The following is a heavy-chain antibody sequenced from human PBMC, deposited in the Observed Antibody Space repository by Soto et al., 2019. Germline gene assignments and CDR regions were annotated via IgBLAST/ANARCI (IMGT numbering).Heavy chain of an antibody. CDR1: GFTVSSNY. V-gene: IGHV3-66*01. CDR2: IYSGGST. Sequence: EVQLVESGGGLVQPGGSLRLSCAASGFTVSSNYISWVRQAPGKGLEWVSVIYSGGSTYYADSVKGRFTISRDNSKNTLYLQMNSLRAEDTAVYYCARDTGGYYDSSGYYYVPPFDYWGQGTLVTVSS. CDR3: ARDTGGYYDSSGYYYVPPFDY. D-gene: IGHD3-22*01. J-gene: IGHJ4*02.